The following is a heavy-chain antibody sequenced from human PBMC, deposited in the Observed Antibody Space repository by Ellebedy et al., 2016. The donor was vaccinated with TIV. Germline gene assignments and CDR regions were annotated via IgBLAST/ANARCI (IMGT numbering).Heavy chain of an antibody. CDR2: FDPEHGTT. Sequence: SSVKVSCKVSGHTLMDLSMHWVRQAPGKGLEWVGGFDPEHGTTIYAQKFQGRVTMIEDTSTDTVYMELSSLRSEDTAVYYCAAVRIQIWFPNWFDPWGQGTLVTVSS. J-gene: IGHJ5*02. CDR1: GHTLMDLS. V-gene: IGHV1-24*01. D-gene: IGHD5-18*01. CDR3: AAVRIQIWFPNWFDP.